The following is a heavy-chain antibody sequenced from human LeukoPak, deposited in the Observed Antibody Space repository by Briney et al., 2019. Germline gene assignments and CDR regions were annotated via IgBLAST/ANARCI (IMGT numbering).Heavy chain of an antibody. Sequence: SETLSLTCAVYGGSFSGYYWGWIRQPPGKGLEWIGSIHHSEGSSYNPSLKSRVAMSVDTSKNQFSLKLSSVTAADTAVYYCARDDLNYYDNSGYYVIDYWGQGTLVTVSS. D-gene: IGHD3-22*01. CDR1: GGSFSGYY. CDR2: IHHSEGS. V-gene: IGHV4-38-2*02. J-gene: IGHJ4*02. CDR3: ARDDLNYYDNSGYYVIDY.